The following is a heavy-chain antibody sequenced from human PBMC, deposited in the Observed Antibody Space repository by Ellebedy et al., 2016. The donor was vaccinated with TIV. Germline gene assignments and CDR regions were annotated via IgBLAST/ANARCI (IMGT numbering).Heavy chain of an antibody. CDR2: IRSTGSDK. J-gene: IGHJ5*02. V-gene: IGHV3-21*06. CDR3: ARGWSTPDP. CDR1: GFTFSNYN. Sequence: GESLKISCVASGFTFSNYNMNWVRQSPGKGLEWVSSIRSTGSDKYDAESVKGRFTISRDNAQNTLFLQMNSLRVEDTAVYYCARGWSTPDPWGQGTLVLVSS. D-gene: IGHD2-15*01.